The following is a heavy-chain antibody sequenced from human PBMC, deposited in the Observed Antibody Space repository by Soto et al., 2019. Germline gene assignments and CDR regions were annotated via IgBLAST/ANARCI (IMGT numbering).Heavy chain of an antibody. CDR1: GFTFSSYA. V-gene: IGHV3-23*01. D-gene: IGHD2-15*01. CDR2: ISGSGGST. J-gene: IGHJ4*02. CDR3: EKDLISVVHY. Sequence: EVQLLESGGGLVQPGGSLRLSCAASGFTFSSYAMSWVRQAPGKGLEWVSAISGSGGSTYYADSVKGRFTISRDNSKNTLYLHMNSLRAEDTAGYYGEKDLISVVHYWGQGTLVTVSS.